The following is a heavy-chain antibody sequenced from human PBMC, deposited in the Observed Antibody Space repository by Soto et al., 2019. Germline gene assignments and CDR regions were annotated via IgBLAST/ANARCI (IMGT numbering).Heavy chain of an antibody. V-gene: IGHV4-34*01. D-gene: IGHD3-10*01. J-gene: IGHJ4*02. CDR1: GGSFSGYY. Sequence: SETLSLTCAVYGGSFSGYYWSWIRQPPGMGLEWIGEINHSGSTNYNPSLKSRVTISVDTSKNQFSLKLSSVTAADTAVYYCARFRPQITMVRGVKTKNTYYFDYWGQGTLVT. CDR3: ARFRPQITMVRGVKTKNTYYFDY. CDR2: INHSGST.